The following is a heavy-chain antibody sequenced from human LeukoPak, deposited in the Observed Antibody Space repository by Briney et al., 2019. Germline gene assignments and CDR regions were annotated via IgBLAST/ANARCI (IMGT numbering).Heavy chain of an antibody. Sequence: SLKVSCKASGGTFSSYAISWVRQAPGQGLEWMGGIIPIFGTANYAQKFQGRVTITTDESTSTAYMELSSLRSEDTAVYYCARDAFTIFGVVAPGGWFDPWGQGTLVTVSS. V-gene: IGHV1-69*05. CDR3: ARDAFTIFGVVAPGGWFDP. D-gene: IGHD3-3*01. J-gene: IGHJ5*02. CDR2: IIPIFGTA. CDR1: GGTFSSYA.